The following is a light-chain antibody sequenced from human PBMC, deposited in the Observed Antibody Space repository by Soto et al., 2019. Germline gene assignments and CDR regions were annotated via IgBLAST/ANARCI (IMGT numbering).Light chain of an antibody. CDR2: TAS. CDR3: QQGNSFPLT. Sequence: DIQMTQSPSSVSASVGDRVTITCRASQGIGTWLAWFQQKPGEAPRLLIYTASSLDSGVPSRFSGSGSVTDFPLTISSLQPEDCATYYCQQGNSFPLTFGGGTKVEVK. CDR1: QGIGTW. V-gene: IGKV1-12*01. J-gene: IGKJ4*01.